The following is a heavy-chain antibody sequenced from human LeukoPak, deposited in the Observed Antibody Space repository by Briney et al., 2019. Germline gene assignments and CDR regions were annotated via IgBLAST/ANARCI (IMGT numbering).Heavy chain of an antibody. CDR1: GYSFTSYW. CDR2: IYPGDSDT. J-gene: IGHJ2*01. Sequence: GESLKISCKGSGYSFTSYWIGWVRQMPGKGLEWMGIIYPGDSDTRYSPSFQGQVTISADKSISTAYLQWSSLKASDTAMYYCARRSGRPAPHWYFDLWGRGTLVTVSS. CDR3: ARRSGRPAPHWYFDL. V-gene: IGHV5-51*01.